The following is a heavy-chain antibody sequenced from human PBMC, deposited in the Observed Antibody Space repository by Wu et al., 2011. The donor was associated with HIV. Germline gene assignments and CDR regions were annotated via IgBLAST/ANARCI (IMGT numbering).Heavy chain of an antibody. CDR2: ISTYSGNT. CDR3: ARDESGSSSFYGMDV. V-gene: IGHV1-18*01. J-gene: IGHJ6*02. Sequence: QVQLVQSGAEVKKPGASVKVSCKASGYTFSTSGVSWVRQAPGQGLEWMGWISTYSGNTKYAQRLQGRVTMTTDTPANTAYMELRSLRSDDTAVYYCARDESGSSSFYGMDVWGQGPTVTVSS. CDR1: GYTFSTSG. D-gene: IGHD1-26*01.